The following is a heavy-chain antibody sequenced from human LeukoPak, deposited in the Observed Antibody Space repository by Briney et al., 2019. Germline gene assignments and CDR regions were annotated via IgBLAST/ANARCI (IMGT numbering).Heavy chain of an antibody. D-gene: IGHD4/OR15-4a*01. CDR2: ISGGGGGT. V-gene: IGHV3-23*01. CDR3: ARDAWDYAAQNFDY. Sequence: GGSLRLSCAASGFTFSSYAMNWVRQAPGKGLEWVSGISGGGGGTFYADSVRGRFTISRDNSKNSLYLQMNSLRAEDTAVYYCARDAWDYAAQNFDYWGQGTLVTVSS. J-gene: IGHJ4*02. CDR1: GFTFSSYA.